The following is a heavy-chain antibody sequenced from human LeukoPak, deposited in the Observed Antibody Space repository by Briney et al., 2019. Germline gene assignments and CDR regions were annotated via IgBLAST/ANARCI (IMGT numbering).Heavy chain of an antibody. V-gene: IGHV3-21*01. D-gene: IGHD6-19*01. CDR1: GFTFTTYS. CDR2: ISSSSSYI. J-gene: IGHJ4*02. Sequence: GGSLRLSCAASGFTFTTYSMNWVRQAPGKGLEWVSAISSSSSYIYYADSVKGRFTISRDNSKNTLYLQMNSLRAEDTAVYYCARATKQWLVRKLDYWGQGTLVTVSS. CDR3: ARATKQWLVRKLDY.